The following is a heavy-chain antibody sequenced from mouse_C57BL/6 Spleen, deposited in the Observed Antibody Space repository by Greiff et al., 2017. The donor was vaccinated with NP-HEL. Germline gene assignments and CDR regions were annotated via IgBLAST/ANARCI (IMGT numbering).Heavy chain of an antibody. CDR2: IYPGDGDT. J-gene: IGHJ4*01. V-gene: IGHV1-80*01. D-gene: IGHD2-4*01. CDR1: GYAFSSYW. Sequence: VKLQQSGAELVKPGASVKISCKASGYAFSSYWMNWVKQRPGKGLEWIGQIYPGDGDTNYNGKFKGKATLTADKSSSTAYMQLSSLTSEDSAVYFCARDPYYDYDGGFAMDYWGQGTSVTVSS. CDR3: ARDPYYDYDGGFAMDY.